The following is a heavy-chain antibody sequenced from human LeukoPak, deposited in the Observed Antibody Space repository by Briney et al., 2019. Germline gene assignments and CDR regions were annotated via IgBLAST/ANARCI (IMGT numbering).Heavy chain of an antibody. CDR2: IGGGGGST. Sequence: GGSLRLSCAASGFTFSSYDMSWVRQAPGKGLEWVSGIGGGGGSTYYADSVKGRFTISRDNSRNTLFLQMNSLRAEDTAVYYCAKDFESVVPYYGSGTDYWGQGILVTVSS. D-gene: IGHD3-10*01. CDR1: GFTFSSYD. CDR3: AKDFESVVPYYGSGTDY. J-gene: IGHJ4*02. V-gene: IGHV3-23*01.